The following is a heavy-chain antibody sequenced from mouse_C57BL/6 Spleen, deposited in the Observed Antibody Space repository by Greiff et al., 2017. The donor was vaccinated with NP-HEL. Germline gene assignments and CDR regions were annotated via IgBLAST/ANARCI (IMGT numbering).Heavy chain of an antibody. CDR3: AKKGTEDYAMDY. Sequence: VKLMESGPGLVQPSQSLSITCTVSGFSLTSYGVHWVRQSPGKGLEWLGVIWRGGSTDYNAAFMSRLSITKDNSKSQVFFKMNSLQADDTAIYYCAKKGTEDYAMDYWGQGTSVTVSS. J-gene: IGHJ4*01. D-gene: IGHD3-3*01. CDR1: GFSLTSYG. V-gene: IGHV2-5*01. CDR2: IWRGGST.